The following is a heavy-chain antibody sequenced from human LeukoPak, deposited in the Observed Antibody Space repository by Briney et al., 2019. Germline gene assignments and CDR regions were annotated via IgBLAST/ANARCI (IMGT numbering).Heavy chain of an antibody. D-gene: IGHD3-22*01. Sequence: GGSLTLSCAASGFTFSSYAMHWVRQAPGKGLEYVSAISINGGSTYYANSVKGRFTISRDNSKNTLSLQMGSLRAEDMAVYYWARVKFLAPYVDYDSSGYYSDWGQGTLVTVSP. CDR2: ISINGGST. V-gene: IGHV3-64*01. J-gene: IGHJ4*02. CDR3: ARVKFLAPYVDYDSSGYYSD. CDR1: GFTFSSYA.